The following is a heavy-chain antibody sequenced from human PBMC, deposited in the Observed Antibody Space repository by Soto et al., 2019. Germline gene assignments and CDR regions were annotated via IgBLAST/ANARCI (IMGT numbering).Heavy chain of an antibody. D-gene: IGHD6-13*01. CDR1: GGSFSSSSYY. J-gene: IGHJ5*02. CDR3: ARFCYSSSWYDNHNWFDP. CDR2: IYYSGST. Sequence: SETLSLTCAVYGGSFSSSSYYWGWIRQPPGKGLEWIGSIYYSGSTYYNPSLKSRVTISVDTSKNQFSLKLSSVTAADTAVYYCARFCYSSSWYDNHNWFDPWGQGTLVTVSS. V-gene: IGHV4-39*01.